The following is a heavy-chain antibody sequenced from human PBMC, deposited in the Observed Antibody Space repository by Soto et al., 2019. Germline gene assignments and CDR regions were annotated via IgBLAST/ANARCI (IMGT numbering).Heavy chain of an antibody. D-gene: IGHD3-22*01. CDR1: GFTFSDYY. J-gene: IGHJ3*02. CDR2: IWFDGSNE. CDR3: AKAFGYPHKDSAFDI. Sequence: PGGSLRLSCAASGFTFSDYYMHWVRQAPGKGLEWVAIIWFDGSNEYYADSVKGRFTISRDNSKNTLYLQMNSLRAEDTAVYYCAKAFGYPHKDSAFDIWGQGTMVTVSS. V-gene: IGHV3-33*06.